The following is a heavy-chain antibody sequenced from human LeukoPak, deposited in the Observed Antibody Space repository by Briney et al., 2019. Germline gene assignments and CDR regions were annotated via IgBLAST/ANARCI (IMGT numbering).Heavy chain of an antibody. CDR3: ATDISTHYFGS. CDR1: GISLKSYG. Sequence: GGSRSLSWAAPGISLKSYGMHWVRQAPGKGLEWVTFIWYDASNKYYAESVKGRFTISRDNSRNTVFLQMNSLRAEDTAIYYCATDISTHYFGSWGQGTLVTVSS. CDR2: IWYDASNK. D-gene: IGHD3-9*01. J-gene: IGHJ4*02. V-gene: IGHV3-30*02.